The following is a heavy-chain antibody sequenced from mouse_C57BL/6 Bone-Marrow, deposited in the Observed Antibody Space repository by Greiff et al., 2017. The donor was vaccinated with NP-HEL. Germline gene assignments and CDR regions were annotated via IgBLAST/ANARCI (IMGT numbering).Heavy chain of an antibody. CDR3: AREGLLRYDYFDY. V-gene: IGHV5-4*01. CDR1: GFTFSSYA. Sequence: EVKLVESGGGLVKPGGSLKLSCAASGFTFSSYAMSWVRQTPEKRLEWVATISDGGSYTYYPDNVKGRFTISRDNAKNNLYLQMSHLKSEDTAMYYCAREGLLRYDYFDYWGQGTTLTVSS. CDR2: ISDGGSYT. D-gene: IGHD1-1*01. J-gene: IGHJ2*01.